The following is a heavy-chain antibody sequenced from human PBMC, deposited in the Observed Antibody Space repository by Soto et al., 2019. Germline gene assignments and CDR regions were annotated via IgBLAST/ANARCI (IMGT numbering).Heavy chain of an antibody. D-gene: IGHD1-26*01. CDR3: AKDLRGVVAAIIGDFGMDV. J-gene: IGHJ6*02. Sequence: GGSLRLSCAASGFTFMNYALTWVRQAPGKGLEWVSAIGGSGDSTYYTDSVKGRFTISRDNSKNTLYLQMNSLRADDTAVYYCAKDLRGVVAAIIGDFGMDVWGQGTTVTVSS. CDR2: IGGSGDST. V-gene: IGHV3-23*01. CDR1: GFTFMNYA.